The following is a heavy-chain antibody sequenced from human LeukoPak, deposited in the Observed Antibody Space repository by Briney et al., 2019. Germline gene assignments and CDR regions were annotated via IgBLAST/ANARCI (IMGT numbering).Heavy chain of an antibody. D-gene: IGHD2-21*01. J-gene: IGHJ6*02. Sequence: GGSLRLSCAASGFTFSSYGMHWVRQAPGKGLEWVAVISYDGSNKYYADSVKGRFTISRDNSKNTLYLQMNSLRAEDTAVYYCARGDTYYGMDVWGQGTTVTVSS. CDR1: GFTFSSYG. CDR2: ISYDGSNK. CDR3: ARGDTYYGMDV. V-gene: IGHV3-30*03.